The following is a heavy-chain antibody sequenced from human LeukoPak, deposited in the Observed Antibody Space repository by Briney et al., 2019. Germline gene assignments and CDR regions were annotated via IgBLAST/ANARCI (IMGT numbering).Heavy chain of an antibody. CDR2: TNPNSGNT. V-gene: IGHV1-8*01. Sequence: ASVTVSCKASGYTFTSYDINWVRQATGQGLEWMGWTNPNSGNTGYAQKFQGRVTMTRNTSISTAYMELSSLRSEDTAVYYCARGIRYYDILTGYLPYNWFDPWGQGTLVTVSS. CDR1: GYTFTSYD. J-gene: IGHJ5*02. CDR3: ARGIRYYDILTGYLPYNWFDP. D-gene: IGHD3-9*01.